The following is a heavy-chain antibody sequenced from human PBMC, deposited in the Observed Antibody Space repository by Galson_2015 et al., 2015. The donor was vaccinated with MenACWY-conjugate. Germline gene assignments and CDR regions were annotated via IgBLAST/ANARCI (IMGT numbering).Heavy chain of an antibody. V-gene: IGHV3-23*01. Sequence: SLRLSCAASGFTFSSYAMTWVRQAPGKGLEWVSSISGGGGSTYSADSVRGRSIISRDNSKNTLYLQMNRLTAEDTAIYYCASGRGPLYSGYPPDYWGQGALITVSS. J-gene: IGHJ4*02. CDR2: ISGGGGST. D-gene: IGHD5-12*01. CDR3: ASGRGPLYSGYPPDY. CDR1: GFTFSSYA.